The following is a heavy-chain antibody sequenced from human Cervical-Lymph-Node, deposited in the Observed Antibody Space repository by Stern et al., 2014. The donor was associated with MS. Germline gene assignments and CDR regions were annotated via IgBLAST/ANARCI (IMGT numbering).Heavy chain of an antibody. CDR3: ARKGYSSGWSGYFDY. CDR2: ISPHNGDT. Sequence: QVQLVQSGAEVKKPGASVKISCKPSGYTFASYGLSWVRQAPGQGLEWMGWISPHNGDTNYAETLQGRVTMTTDTSTNTAYIELRSLRADDTAVYYCARKGYSSGWSGYFDYWGRGTAFTVSS. J-gene: IGHJ4*02. CDR1: GYTFASYG. V-gene: IGHV1-18*01. D-gene: IGHD6-19*01.